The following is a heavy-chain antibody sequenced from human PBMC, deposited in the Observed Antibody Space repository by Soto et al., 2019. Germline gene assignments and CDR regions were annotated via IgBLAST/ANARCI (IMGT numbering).Heavy chain of an antibody. CDR3: ARAYILSSIAAAGPDPYYYYVMEV. J-gene: IGHJ6*02. V-gene: IGHV1-3*01. CDR2: INAGNGNT. D-gene: IGHD6-13*01. CDR1: GYTSTSYA. Sequence: ASVKVSCKASGYTSTSYAMHWVRQAPGQRLEWMGWINAGNGNTKYSQKFQGRVTITRDTSASTAYMELSSLRSEDTAVYYCARAYILSSIAAAGPDPYYYYVMEVWGQGTTVSV.